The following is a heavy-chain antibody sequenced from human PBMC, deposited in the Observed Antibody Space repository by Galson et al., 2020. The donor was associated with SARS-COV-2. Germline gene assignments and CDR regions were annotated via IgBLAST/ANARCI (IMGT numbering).Heavy chain of an antibody. CDR1: GGSISSHY. V-gene: IGHV4-59*11. Sequence: SETLSLTCTVSGGSISSHYWSWIRQPPGKGLEWIGYIYYSGSTNYNPSLKSRVTISVDTSKNQFSLKLSSVTAADTAVYYCARVMEPSSGYFLYYFDYWGQGTLVTVSS. D-gene: IGHD3-22*01. CDR3: ARVMEPSSGYFLYYFDY. CDR2: IYYSGST. J-gene: IGHJ4*02.